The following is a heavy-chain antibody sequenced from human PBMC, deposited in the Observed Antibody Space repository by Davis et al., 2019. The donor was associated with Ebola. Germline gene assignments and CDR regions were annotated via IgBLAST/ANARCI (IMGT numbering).Heavy chain of an antibody. CDR3: ARGLYSYGTKNFYYYYYYMDV. D-gene: IGHD5-18*01. J-gene: IGHJ6*03. V-gene: IGHV1-69*13. Sequence: SVKVSCKASGRTFSSYAISWVRQAPGQELEWMGGIIPIFGTANYAQKFQGRVTITADESTSTAYMELSSLRSEDTAVYYCARGLYSYGTKNFYYYYYYMDVWGKGTTVTVSS. CDR1: GRTFSSYA. CDR2: IIPIFGTA.